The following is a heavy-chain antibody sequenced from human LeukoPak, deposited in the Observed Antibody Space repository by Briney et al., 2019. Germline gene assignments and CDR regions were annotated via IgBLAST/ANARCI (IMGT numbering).Heavy chain of an antibody. Sequence: SETLSLTCIVSGDSISSYYWSWIRQPAGKGLEWIGRIHTNGSTKYNPSLKSRVTMSVDTSKIRFSLKLSSVSAADTAVYYCARELYYYGSGSYYTVVGHYYYMDVWGKGTTVTISS. D-gene: IGHD3-10*01. V-gene: IGHV4-4*07. CDR3: ARELYYYGSGSYYTVVGHYYYMDV. CDR1: GDSISSYY. CDR2: IHTNGST. J-gene: IGHJ6*03.